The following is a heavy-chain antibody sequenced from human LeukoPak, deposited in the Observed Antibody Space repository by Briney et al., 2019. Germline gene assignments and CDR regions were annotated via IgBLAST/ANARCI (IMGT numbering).Heavy chain of an antibody. CDR2: IYYNENT. D-gene: IGHD3-10*01. Sequence: SETLSLTCTVSGGSISSYYWGWIRQSPGKGLEWIGSIYYNENTYSNPSLKSRVTLSLDTSKNLFSLKLSSVTAADAAFYYCARHIIWFGELSWFDPWGQGTLVTVSS. CDR1: GGSISSYY. J-gene: IGHJ5*02. CDR3: ARHIIWFGELSWFDP. V-gene: IGHV4-39*07.